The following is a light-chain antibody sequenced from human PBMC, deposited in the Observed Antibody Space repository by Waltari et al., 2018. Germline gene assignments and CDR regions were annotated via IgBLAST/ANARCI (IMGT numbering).Light chain of an antibody. V-gene: IGKV1-5*03. J-gene: IGKJ1*01. CDR2: KAA. CDR3: LQYSNYSWT. Sequence: DVQLTQSPSTLSASVGGRVTNTCRASQSISSWLAWYQKKPGQAPQVLIYKAATLQSGVPSRFSGSGSGTEFTLTIDSLQPDDVATYYCLQYSNYSWTFGQGTKVEIK. CDR1: QSISSW.